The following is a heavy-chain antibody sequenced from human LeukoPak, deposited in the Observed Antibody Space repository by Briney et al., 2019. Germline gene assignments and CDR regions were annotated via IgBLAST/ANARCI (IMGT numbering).Heavy chain of an antibody. Sequence: PSETLSLTCTVSGGSISSSTYYWGWIRQPPGKGLEWIGSINYSGYTYYNPSLKSRVTISVDTSKNQFSLKLSSVTAADTAVYYCARADENYYDSSGYYKSHYFDYWGQGTLVTVSS. J-gene: IGHJ4*02. CDR2: INYSGYT. CDR1: GGSISSSTYY. V-gene: IGHV4-39*07. CDR3: ARADENYYDSSGYYKSHYFDY. D-gene: IGHD3-22*01.